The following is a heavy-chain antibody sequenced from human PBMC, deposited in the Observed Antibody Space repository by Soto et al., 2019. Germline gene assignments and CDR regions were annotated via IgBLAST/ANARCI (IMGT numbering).Heavy chain of an antibody. CDR2: IIPIFGTA. J-gene: IGHJ6*02. CDR3: ARDRVGIEDIVVVVAATHYYYYGMDV. V-gene: IGHV1-69*06. Sequence: QVPLVQSGAEVKKPGSSVKVSCKASGGTFSSYAISWVRQAPGQGLEWMGGIIPIFGTANYAQKFQGRVTITADKSTSTAYMELSSLRSEDTAVYYCARDRVGIEDIVVVVAATHYYYYGMDVWGQGTTVTVSS. D-gene: IGHD2-15*01. CDR1: GGTFSSYA.